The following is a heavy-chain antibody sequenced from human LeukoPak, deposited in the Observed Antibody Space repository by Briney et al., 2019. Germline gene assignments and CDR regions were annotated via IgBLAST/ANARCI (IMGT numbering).Heavy chain of an antibody. CDR1: GFTFSNYD. CDR3: AKENDFVY. D-gene: IGHD3-3*01. V-gene: IGHV3-30*18. Sequence: GGSLRLSCAASGFTFSNYDMHWVRQAPGKGLEWVAVISYDGTNKYYADSVKGRFTISRDNSKSTLYLQMNNLRAEDTAVYYRAKENDFVYWGQGTLVTVSS. CDR2: ISYDGTNK. J-gene: IGHJ4*02.